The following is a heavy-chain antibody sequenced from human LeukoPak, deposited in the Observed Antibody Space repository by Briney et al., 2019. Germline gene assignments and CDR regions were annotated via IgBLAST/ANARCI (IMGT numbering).Heavy chain of an antibody. CDR3: ARLAAAGKVNYYYYYMDV. CDR2: IYPGDSDT. D-gene: IGHD6-13*01. J-gene: IGHJ6*03. V-gene: IGHV5-51*01. CDR1: GYSFTSYW. Sequence: GESLKISCKGSGYSFTSYWIGWVRQMPGKGLGWIGIIYPGDSDTRYSPSFQGQVTISADKSISTAYLQWSRLKASDIAMYYCARLAAAGKVNYYYYYMDVWGKGTTVTVSS.